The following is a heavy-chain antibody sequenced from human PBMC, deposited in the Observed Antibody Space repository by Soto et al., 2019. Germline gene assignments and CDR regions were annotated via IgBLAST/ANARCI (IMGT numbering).Heavy chain of an antibody. V-gene: IGHV3-7*01. CDR3: ARVGPYWYFDL. CDR2: IKQDGSEK. CDR1: GFTFSSYW. J-gene: IGHJ2*01. D-gene: IGHD3-10*01. Sequence: EVQLVESGGGLVQPGGSLRLSCAASGFTFSSYWMSWVRQAPGKGLEWVANIKQDGSEKYYVDSVKGRFTISRDNAKNSLYLRMNSLRAEDTAVYYCARVGPYWYFDLWGRGTLVTVSS.